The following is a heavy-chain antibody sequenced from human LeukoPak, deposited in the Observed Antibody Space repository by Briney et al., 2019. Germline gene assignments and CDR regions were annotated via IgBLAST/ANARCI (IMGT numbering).Heavy chain of an antibody. J-gene: IGHJ4*02. D-gene: IGHD3-3*01. V-gene: IGHV3-23*01. Sequence: GSLGLACAASGFTFSSYAMSWVRQAPGKGLEWVSAISGSGGSTYYADSVRGRFTISRDNSKNTLYLQMNSLRAEDTAVYYCAKVWGKNYDFWSGYSTYYFDYWGQGTLVTVSS. CDR1: GFTFSSYA. CDR3: AKVWGKNYDFWSGYSTYYFDY. CDR2: ISGSGGST.